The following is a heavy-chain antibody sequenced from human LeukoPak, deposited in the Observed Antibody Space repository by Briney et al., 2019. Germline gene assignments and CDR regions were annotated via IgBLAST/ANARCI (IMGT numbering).Heavy chain of an antibody. CDR1: GFTFSSYS. J-gene: IGHJ5*02. CDR3: AKNQRASSGSLGFDP. V-gene: IGHV3-21*04. CDR2: IGSSSTYI. Sequence: GGSLRLSCAASGFTFSSYSMNWVRQAPGKGLEWVSSIGSSSTYIYDAHAVKGRFTISRDNAKNSLYLQMNSLRAEDTALYYCAKNQRASSGSLGFDPWGQGTLVTVSS. D-gene: IGHD3-22*01.